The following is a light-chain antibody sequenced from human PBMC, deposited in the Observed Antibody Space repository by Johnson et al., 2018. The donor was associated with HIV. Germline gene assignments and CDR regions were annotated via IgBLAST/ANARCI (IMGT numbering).Light chain of an antibody. CDR2: DNN. V-gene: IGLV1-51*01. Sequence: QSVLTKPPSVSAAPGQKVTISCSGSSSNIGNNYVSWYQQLPGRAPKLLIYDNNKRPSGIPDRFSGSKSGTSATLGITGLPTGDEADYYCGTWDSSLRVGFFGTGTKVTVL. CDR1: SSNIGNNY. CDR3: GTWDSSLRVGF. J-gene: IGLJ1*01.